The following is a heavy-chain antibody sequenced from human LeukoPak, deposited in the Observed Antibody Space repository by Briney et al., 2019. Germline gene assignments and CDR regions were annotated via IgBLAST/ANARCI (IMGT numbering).Heavy chain of an antibody. V-gene: IGHV1-18*01. CDR1: GYTFTSYG. Sequence: RASVKVSCKASGYTFTSYGISWVRQAPGQGLEWMGWISAYNGNTNYAQKLQGRVTMTTDTSTSTAYMELGSLRSEDTAVYYCARGGKGYCSSTSCRRWFDPWGQGTLVTVSS. J-gene: IGHJ5*02. CDR2: ISAYNGNT. CDR3: ARGGKGYCSSTSCRRWFDP. D-gene: IGHD2-2*01.